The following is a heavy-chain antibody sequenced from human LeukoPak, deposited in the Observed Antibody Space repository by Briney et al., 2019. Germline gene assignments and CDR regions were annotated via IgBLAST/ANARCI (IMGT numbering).Heavy chain of an antibody. V-gene: IGHV3-23*01. D-gene: IGHD6-19*01. CDR1: GFTFSSYA. J-gene: IGHJ4*02. CDR2: ISGSGGST. CDR3: AICHWYSSGCRNDY. Sequence: GGSLRLSCAASGFTFSSYAMSWVRQAPGKGLEWVSAISGSGGSTYYADSVKGRFTISRDNSKNTLYLQMNSLRAEDTAVHYCAICHWYSSGCRNDYWGQGTLVTVSS.